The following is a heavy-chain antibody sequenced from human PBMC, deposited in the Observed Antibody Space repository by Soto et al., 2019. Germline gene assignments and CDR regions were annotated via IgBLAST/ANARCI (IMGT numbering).Heavy chain of an antibody. J-gene: IGHJ4*02. D-gene: IGHD6-13*01. V-gene: IGHV1-69*04. CDR2: IIPILGIA. CDR3: ARDRVAAAAMAFDY. Sequence: SVKVSCKASGGTFSSYTISWVRQAPGQGLEWMGRIIPILGIANYAQKFQGRVTITADKSMSTAYMELSSLRSEDTAVYYCARDRVAAAAMAFDYWGQGTLVTVSS. CDR1: GGTFSSYT.